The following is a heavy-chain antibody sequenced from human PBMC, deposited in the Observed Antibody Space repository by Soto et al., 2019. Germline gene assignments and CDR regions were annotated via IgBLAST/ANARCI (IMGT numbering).Heavy chain of an antibody. D-gene: IGHD5-12*01. CDR3: ARPYRDGYKNAFNI. CDR1: GYSFRNYW. Sequence: PGESLKISCKASGYSFRNYWIALLRQIPWKGLEYVGHIYPDDSDTRYNPSFQGQVTISADTSLSTAFLEWSSLEASDTAIYFCARPYRDGYKNAFNIWGQRSMVTVSS. CDR2: IYPDDSDT. V-gene: IGHV5-51*01. J-gene: IGHJ4*02.